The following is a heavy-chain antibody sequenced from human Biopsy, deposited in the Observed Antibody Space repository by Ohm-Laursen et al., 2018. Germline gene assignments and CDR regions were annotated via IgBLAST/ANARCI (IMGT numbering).Heavy chain of an antibody. J-gene: IGHJ4*02. CDR3: ALQSVAQMKNFDY. CDR1: AYSFGDHR. D-gene: IGHD6-19*01. V-gene: IGHV1-2*02. Sequence: GASVKASCKASAYSFGDHRIHWVRQAPGQGLEWMGWISPKSGGTNYAQKFQGNITMTKNTSMSTAYMEMSRLRSDDTAVYYCALQSVAQMKNFDYWGQGTLVTVSS. CDR2: ISPKSGGT.